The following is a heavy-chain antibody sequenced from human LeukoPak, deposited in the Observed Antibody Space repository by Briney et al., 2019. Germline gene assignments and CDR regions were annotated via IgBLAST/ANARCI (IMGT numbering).Heavy chain of an antibody. CDR1: GFTFSSYS. CDR2: ISSSSSTI. V-gene: IGHV3-48*01. Sequence: GGSLRLSCAASGFTFSSYSMNWVRQAPGKGLEWVSYISSSSSTIYYADSVKGRFTISRDNAKSSLYLQMNSLKAEDTAVYYCARDEAYSGTYATTWGQGTLVTVSS. J-gene: IGHJ5*02. CDR3: ARDEAYSGTYATT. D-gene: IGHD1-26*01.